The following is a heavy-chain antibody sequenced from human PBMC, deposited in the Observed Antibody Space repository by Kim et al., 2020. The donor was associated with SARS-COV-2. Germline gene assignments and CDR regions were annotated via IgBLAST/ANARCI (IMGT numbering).Heavy chain of an antibody. CDR2: IYPGDSDT. Sequence: GESLKISCQGSGYSFTSYWIGWVRQMPGKGLEWVGIIYPGDSDTKYSPSSQGQVTISADKSINTVYLQWSSLKASDTAIYYCARPSAAGSCCYYGMDVWGQGTTVTVSS. D-gene: IGHD6-13*01. J-gene: IGHJ6*02. CDR3: ARPSAAGSCCYYGMDV. CDR1: GYSFTSYW. V-gene: IGHV5-51*01.